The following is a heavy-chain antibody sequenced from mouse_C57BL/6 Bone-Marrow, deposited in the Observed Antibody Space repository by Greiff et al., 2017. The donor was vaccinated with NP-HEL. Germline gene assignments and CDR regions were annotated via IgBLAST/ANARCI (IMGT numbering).Heavy chain of an antibody. CDR3: ARGLLQAMGY. CDR2: IYPRSGNT. Sequence: LQQSGAELARPGASVKLSCKASGYTFTSYGISWVKKSTGQGLEWIGEIYPRSGNTYYNEKFKGKATLPDDKSSSTAYMELRSLTSEDSAVYFCARGLLQAMGYWGQGTSVTVAS. CDR1: GYTFTSYG. J-gene: IGHJ4*01. D-gene: IGHD2-3*01. V-gene: IGHV1-81*01.